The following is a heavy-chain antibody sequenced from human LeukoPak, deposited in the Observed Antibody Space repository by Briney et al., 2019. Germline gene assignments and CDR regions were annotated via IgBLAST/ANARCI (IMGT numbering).Heavy chain of an antibody. CDR2: ISHDGNNE. CDR1: GFTFTNYG. V-gene: IGHV3-30*18. J-gene: IGHJ4*02. CDR3: AKDPSLRVTLPV. Sequence: GGSLRLSCAASGFTFTNYGFHWVRQAPGKGLEWVALISHDGNNEYYADSVKGRFATSRDGSKNTLYLQMNSLRAEDTAVYYCAKDPSLRVTLPVWGQGTLVTVSS. D-gene: IGHD2-21*02.